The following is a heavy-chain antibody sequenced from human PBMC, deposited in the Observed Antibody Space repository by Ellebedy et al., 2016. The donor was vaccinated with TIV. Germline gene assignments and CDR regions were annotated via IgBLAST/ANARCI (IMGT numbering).Heavy chain of an antibody. J-gene: IGHJ4*02. CDR2: LHNGGAT. D-gene: IGHD3-10*01. V-gene: IGHV3-53*01. CDR3: AMYESGSYFHY. CDR1: GFTVSNNY. Sequence: GESLKISCAASGFTVSNNYVGWVRQARGKGLEWVSVLHNGGATYYADSVKGRFTTSRDNSKNTLYLQMNSLRDEDTAVYYCAMYESGSYFHYWGQGTLVTVSS.